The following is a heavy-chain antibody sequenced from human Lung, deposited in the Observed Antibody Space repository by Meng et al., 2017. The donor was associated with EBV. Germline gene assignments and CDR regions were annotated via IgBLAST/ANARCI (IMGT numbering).Heavy chain of an antibody. Sequence: QVQLQESGPGLLSPSQTLSLTCTVSGGSISSGDYYWSWIHQPPGKGLEWIGYIYYSGSTFYTPSLKSRATLSVDTSKNQFSLKLNSVTAADTAVYYCARLRLVWMFDYWGQGALVTVSS. CDR2: IYYSGST. D-gene: IGHD6-19*01. CDR1: GGSISSGDYY. J-gene: IGHJ4*02. CDR3: ARLRLVWMFDY. V-gene: IGHV4-30-4*01.